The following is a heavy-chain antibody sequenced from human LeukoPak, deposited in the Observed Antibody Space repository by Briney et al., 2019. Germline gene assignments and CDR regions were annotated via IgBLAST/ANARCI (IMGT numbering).Heavy chain of an antibody. Sequence: SETLSLTCTVSGGSISSSSYYWSWIRQPPGKGLEWIGEINHSGSTNYNPSLKSRVTISVDTSKNQFSLKLSSVTAADTAVYYCARGYSYGYWGQGTLVTVSS. J-gene: IGHJ4*02. V-gene: IGHV4-39*07. CDR3: ARGYSYGY. CDR1: GGSISSSSYY. CDR2: INHSGST. D-gene: IGHD5-18*01.